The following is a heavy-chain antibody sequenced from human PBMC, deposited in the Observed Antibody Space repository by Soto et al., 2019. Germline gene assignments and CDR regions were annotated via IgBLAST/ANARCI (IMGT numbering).Heavy chain of an antibody. CDR2: VSHDGRNT. Sequence: VQLVESGGGVVQPGRSLRLSCEASGFTFSDYAMHWVRQAQGKGLEWVAVVSHDGRNTHYAESVKGRFTISRDSSKNTVSLEMTFLRAEDTAVYYWAKSGRQWLVTSDFNYWGQGALVTVSS. CDR1: GFTFSDYA. V-gene: IGHV3-30*18. J-gene: IGHJ4*02. D-gene: IGHD6-19*01. CDR3: AKSGRQWLVTSDFNY.